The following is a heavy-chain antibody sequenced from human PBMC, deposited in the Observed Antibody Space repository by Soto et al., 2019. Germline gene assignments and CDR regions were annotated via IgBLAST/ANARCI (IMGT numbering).Heavy chain of an antibody. Sequence: GGSLRLSCAASGFTFSSYGMHWVRQAPGKGLEWVAVIWYDGSNKYYADSVKGRFTISRDNSKNTLYLQMNSLRAEDTAVYYCAREEVRGVISWFDPWGQGTLVTVSS. CDR1: GFTFSSYG. CDR2: IWYDGSNK. V-gene: IGHV3-33*01. CDR3: AREEVRGVISWFDP. J-gene: IGHJ5*02. D-gene: IGHD3-10*01.